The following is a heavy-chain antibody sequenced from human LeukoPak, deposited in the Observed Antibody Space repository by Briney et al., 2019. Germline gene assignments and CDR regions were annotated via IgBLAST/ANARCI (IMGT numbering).Heavy chain of an antibody. Sequence: SQTLSLTCTVSGGSITSGTYYWTWIRHHPGKGLEWIGYIYSSGDTQYNPSLRSRVTMSVDTSKSQFSLKLSSVTAADTAVYYCARPYYYDSRIDPWGQGILVTVSS. D-gene: IGHD3-22*01. V-gene: IGHV4-31*03. CDR2: IYSSGDT. J-gene: IGHJ5*02. CDR3: ARPYYYDSRIDP. CDR1: GGSITSGTYY.